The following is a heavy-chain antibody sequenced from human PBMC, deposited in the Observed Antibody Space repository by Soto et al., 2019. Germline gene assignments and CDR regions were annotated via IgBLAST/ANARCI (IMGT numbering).Heavy chain of an antibody. J-gene: IGHJ4*02. V-gene: IGHV4-34*01. Sequence: QVQLQQWGAGLLKPSETLSLTCAVYGGSFSGYYWSWIRQPPGKGLEWIGEINHSGSTNYNPSLKSHVTISVDTSKNQFSLKLSSVTAADTAVYYCARATYYDFWSGYYMSVRGIFDYWGQGTLVTVSS. CDR1: GGSFSGYY. CDR2: INHSGST. CDR3: ARATYYDFWSGYYMSVRGIFDY. D-gene: IGHD3-3*01.